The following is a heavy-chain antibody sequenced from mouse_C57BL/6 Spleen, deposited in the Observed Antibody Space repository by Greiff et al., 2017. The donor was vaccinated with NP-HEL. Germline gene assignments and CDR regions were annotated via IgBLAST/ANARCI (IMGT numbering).Heavy chain of an antibody. V-gene: IGHV5-6*01. J-gene: IGHJ4*01. Sequence: EVQRVESGGDLVKPGGSLKLSCAASGFTFSSYGMSWVRQTPDKRLEWVATISSGGSYTYYPDSVKGRFTISRDNAKNTLYLQMSSLKSEDTAMYYCARQITTVVATQDAMDYWGQGTSVTVAS. CDR1: GFTFSSYG. D-gene: IGHD1-1*01. CDR3: ARQITTVVATQDAMDY. CDR2: ISSGGSYT.